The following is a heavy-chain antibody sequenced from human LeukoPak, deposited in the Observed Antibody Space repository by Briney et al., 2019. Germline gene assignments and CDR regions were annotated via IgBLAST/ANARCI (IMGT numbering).Heavy chain of an antibody. Sequence: ASVKVSCKASGYTFTHYYIHWVRQAPGQGLEWMGIFNPSGGSANYAQKFQGRVTLTGDTSTGTVYMELNSLRSDDTAVYFCARSPCTYGSLFYLDYWGQGTLVTVSS. CDR3: ARSPCTYGSLFYLDY. CDR1: GYTFTHYY. CDR2: FNPSGGSA. D-gene: IGHD2-2*03. V-gene: IGHV1-46*01. J-gene: IGHJ4*02.